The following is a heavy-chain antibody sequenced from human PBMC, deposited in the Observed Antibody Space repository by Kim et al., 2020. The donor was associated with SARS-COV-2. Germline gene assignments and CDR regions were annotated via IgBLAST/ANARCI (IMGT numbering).Heavy chain of an antibody. Sequence: SVKVSCKASGGTFSSYAISWVRQAPGQGLEWMGGIIPIFGTANYAQKFQGRVTITADESTSTAYMELSSLRSEDTAVYYCARRNSSGRELSETYYYYGMDVWGQGTTVTVSS. D-gene: IGHD6-19*01. CDR2: IIPIFGTA. CDR3: ARRNSSGRELSETYYYYGMDV. J-gene: IGHJ6*02. V-gene: IGHV1-69*13. CDR1: GGTFSSYA.